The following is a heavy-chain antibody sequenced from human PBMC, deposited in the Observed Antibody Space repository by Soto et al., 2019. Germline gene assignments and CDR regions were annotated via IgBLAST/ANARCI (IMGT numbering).Heavy chain of an antibody. V-gene: IGHV1-18*01. CDR3: ATHRTVAS. J-gene: IGHJ5*02. CDR1: GYTFTSYG. Sequence: QVQLVQSGAEVKKPGASVKVSCKTSGYTFTSYGISWVRQAPGQGLEWMGWISAYNGNTNYAQKLQDRVTMTTDTSTSTASTELRNLRSDEPAVSSCATHRTVASWGQGTLVTVSS. CDR2: ISAYNGNT.